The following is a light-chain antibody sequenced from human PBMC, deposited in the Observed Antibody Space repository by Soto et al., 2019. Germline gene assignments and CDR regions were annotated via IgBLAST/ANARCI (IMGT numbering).Light chain of an antibody. CDR3: CSYATTHTWM. CDR1: SSDVGSYNL. CDR2: EGT. V-gene: IGLV2-23*01. J-gene: IGLJ3*02. Sequence: QSALPQPASVSGSPGQSITLSCTGTSSDVGSYNLVSWYQQHPGKAPKLIIYEGTKRPSGVSNRFSGSKSGNTASLTISGLQAEDEADYYCCSYATTHTWMFGGGTKLTVL.